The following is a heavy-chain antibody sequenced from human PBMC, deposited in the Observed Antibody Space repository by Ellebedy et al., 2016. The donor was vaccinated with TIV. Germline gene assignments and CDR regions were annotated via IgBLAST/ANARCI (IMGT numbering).Heavy chain of an antibody. J-gene: IGHJ4*02. CDR2: INSKGGST. D-gene: IGHD1-26*01. Sequence: PGGSLRLSCSASGFTFSTYAMHRVRQAPGKGLEYVSSINSKGGSTYYADSVKGRFTISRDNSKNTLYLQMSSLTTEDTALYYCVKYWGSYYDYWGQGTLVTVSS. V-gene: IGHV3-64D*06. CDR3: VKYWGSYYDY. CDR1: GFTFSTYA.